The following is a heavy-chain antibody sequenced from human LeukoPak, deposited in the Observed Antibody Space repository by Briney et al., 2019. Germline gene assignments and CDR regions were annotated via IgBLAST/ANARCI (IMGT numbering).Heavy chain of an antibody. D-gene: IGHD2-2*01. CDR2: IYSGGST. Sequence: GGSLRLSCAASGFTVSSNYMSWVRQAPGKGLEWVSVIYSGGSTYYADSVKGRFTISRDNSKNTLYLQMNSLRAENTAVYYCAREGSGDCSSTSCLDAFDIWGQGTMVTVSS. CDR1: GFTVSSNY. CDR3: AREGSGDCSSTSCLDAFDI. J-gene: IGHJ3*02. V-gene: IGHV3-53*01.